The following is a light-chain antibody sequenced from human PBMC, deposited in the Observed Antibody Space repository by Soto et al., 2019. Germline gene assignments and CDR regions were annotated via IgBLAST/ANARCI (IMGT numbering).Light chain of an antibody. CDR3: QRYGSSPPFT. J-gene: IGKJ2*01. CDR1: QRVSSSY. Sequence: EIVLTQSPGTLSLSPGERATLSCRASQRVSSSYLAWYRQKPGQAPRLLIYGASTRATGIPDRFSGSGSGTDFTLTISRLEPEDFAVYFCQRYGSSPPFTFGQGTKVEI. CDR2: GAS. V-gene: IGKV3-20*01.